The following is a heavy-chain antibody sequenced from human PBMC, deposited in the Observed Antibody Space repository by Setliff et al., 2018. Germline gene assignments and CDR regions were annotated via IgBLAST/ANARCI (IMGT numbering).Heavy chain of an antibody. J-gene: IGHJ1*01. Sequence: PSETLSLTCNVSGGSVSSTSHYWGWIRQPPGKGMEWIGSVYYSGYTYYNPSLQSRVTISVDMSKNQLSMKLTSVTAADTAVYYCARVDFTMIQGVLGLWGQGTLVTVSS. CDR1: GGSVSSTSHY. CDR2: VYYSGYT. D-gene: IGHD3-10*01. V-gene: IGHV4-39*07. CDR3: ARVDFTMIQGVLGL.